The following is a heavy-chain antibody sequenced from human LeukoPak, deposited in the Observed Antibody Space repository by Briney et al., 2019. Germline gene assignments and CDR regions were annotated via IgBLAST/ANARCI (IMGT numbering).Heavy chain of an antibody. V-gene: IGHV1-46*01. Sequence: ASVKVSCKASGYTFTSYYMHWVRQAPGQGLEWMAIINPSGGSTSYAQKFQGRVTMTRDTSTSTVYMELSSLRSEDTAVYYCARDRSYYDYVWGSYRPVNWFDPWGQGTLVTVSS. D-gene: IGHD3-16*02. CDR1: GYTFTSYY. CDR3: ARDRSYYDYVWGSYRPVNWFDP. J-gene: IGHJ5*02. CDR2: INPSGGST.